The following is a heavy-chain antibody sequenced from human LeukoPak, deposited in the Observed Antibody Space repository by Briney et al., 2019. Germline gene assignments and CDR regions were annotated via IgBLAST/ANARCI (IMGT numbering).Heavy chain of an antibody. J-gene: IGHJ4*02. D-gene: IGHD3-16*01. CDR1: GSPFSNDP. V-gene: IGHV3-48*01. CDR3: ARDHNYAFDY. CDR2: IRSRDTGV. Sequence: GGSLRLSCTASGSPFSNDPMNWVRQAPGKGLEWLSNIRSRDTGVSYVDSVRGRFTISRDDAKNSLFLQMNYLRVEDTAIYYCARDHNYAFDYWGQGILVTVSS.